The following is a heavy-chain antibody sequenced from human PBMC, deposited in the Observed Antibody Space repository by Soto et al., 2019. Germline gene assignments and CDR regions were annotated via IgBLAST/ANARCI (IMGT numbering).Heavy chain of an antibody. CDR2: MNPNRGNT. J-gene: IGHJ6*02. D-gene: IGHD3-22*01. Sequence: ASVKVSCKASGYTFTSYDINWVRQATGQGLEWMGWMNPNRGNTGYAQKFQVRVTMTRNTPISTAYMELSSLRSEDTAVYYCARVRYYDSSGYSAYYYYGMDVWGQGTTVTVSS. CDR3: ARVRYYDSSGYSAYYYYGMDV. V-gene: IGHV1-8*01. CDR1: GYTFTSYD.